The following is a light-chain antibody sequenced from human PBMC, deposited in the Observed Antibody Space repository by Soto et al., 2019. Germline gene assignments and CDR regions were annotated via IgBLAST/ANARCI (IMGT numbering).Light chain of an antibody. V-gene: IGKV3-11*01. CDR2: DAS. J-gene: IGKJ3*01. Sequence: EIVLTQSPATLSLSPGERATLSCRASQSVSSYLAWYQQKPGQAPRLLIYDASNRATGIPARFSGSGSGTDFTLTISSLGPEDFAVYYCQQRSNWPIFTFGPVTKVDIK. CDR1: QSVSSY. CDR3: QQRSNWPIFT.